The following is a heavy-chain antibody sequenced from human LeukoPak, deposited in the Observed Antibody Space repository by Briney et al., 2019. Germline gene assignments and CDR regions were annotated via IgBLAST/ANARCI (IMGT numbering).Heavy chain of an antibody. Sequence: KAGGSLRLSCAASGFTFSSYSMNWVRQAPGKGLEWVSSISSSSSYIYYADSVKGRFTISRDNAKNSLYLQMNSLRAEDTAVYYCASAGKYQLLAQTDAFDIWGQGTMVTVSS. CDR2: ISSSSSYI. V-gene: IGHV3-21*01. CDR3: ASAGKYQLLAQTDAFDI. J-gene: IGHJ3*02. CDR1: GFTFSSYS. D-gene: IGHD2-2*01.